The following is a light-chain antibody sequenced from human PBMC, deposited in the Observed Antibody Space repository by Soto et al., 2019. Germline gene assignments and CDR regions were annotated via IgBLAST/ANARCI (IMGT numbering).Light chain of an antibody. J-gene: IGKJ1*01. Sequence: DIVMTQSPSTLSGSVGKRVTITCRASQTISSWLAWYQQKPGKAPKLLIYKASTLKSGVPSRFSGSGSGTKFTLTIASLQPDDFATYYCQQYETFSGTFGPGTKVDIK. CDR1: QTISSW. CDR3: QQYETFSGT. CDR2: KAS. V-gene: IGKV1-5*03.